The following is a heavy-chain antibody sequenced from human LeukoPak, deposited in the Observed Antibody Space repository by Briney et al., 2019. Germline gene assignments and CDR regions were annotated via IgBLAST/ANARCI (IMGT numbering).Heavy chain of an antibody. CDR2: ISYDGGNK. V-gene: IGHV3-30*18. Sequence: GGSLRLSCAASGFTFSSYGMHWVRQAPGKGLEWVAVISYDGGNKYYADSVKGRFTISRDNSKNTLYLQMNSLRAEDTAVYYCAKVRSYYDSSGLDYWGQGTLVTVSS. J-gene: IGHJ4*02. CDR3: AKVRSYYDSSGLDY. D-gene: IGHD3-22*01. CDR1: GFTFSSYG.